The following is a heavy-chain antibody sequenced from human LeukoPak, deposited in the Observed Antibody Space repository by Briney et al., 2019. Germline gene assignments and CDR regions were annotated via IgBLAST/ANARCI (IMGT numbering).Heavy chain of an antibody. J-gene: IGHJ4*02. Sequence: PSETLSLTCTVSGYSISSGYYWGWIRQPPGKGLGWIGSIYHSGSTYYNPSLKSRVTISVDRSKNQFSLKLSSVTAADTAVYYCARDRGSSSSGGYYFDYWGQGTLVTVSS. D-gene: IGHD6-6*01. CDR3: ARDRGSSSSGGYYFDY. CDR1: GYSISSGYY. CDR2: IYHSGST. V-gene: IGHV4-38-2*02.